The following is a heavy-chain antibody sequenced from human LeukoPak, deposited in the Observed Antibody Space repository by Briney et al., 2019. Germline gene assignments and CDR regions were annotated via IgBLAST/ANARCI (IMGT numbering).Heavy chain of an antibody. Sequence: GGSLRLSCAASGFTFNSDSMNWVRQAPGKGLEWVSSISSGSSYIYNADSVKGRFTISRDNAKNSLYLQMNSLRAEDTAVYYCARGAQIVVTPTAQARPGPSGVDYWGQGTLVTVSS. CDR1: GFTFNSDS. CDR3: ARGAQIVVTPTAQARPGPSGVDY. D-gene: IGHD2-2*01. J-gene: IGHJ4*02. V-gene: IGHV3-21*01. CDR2: ISSGSSYI.